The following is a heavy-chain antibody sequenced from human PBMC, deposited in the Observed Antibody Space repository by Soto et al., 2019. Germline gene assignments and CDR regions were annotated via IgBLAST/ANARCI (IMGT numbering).Heavy chain of an antibody. J-gene: IGHJ2*01. Sequence: GGSLRLSCSASGFTFSSYAMNWFRQAPGKGLEWVSGITGSGVSTYYADSVKGRLTISRDNSKNTLYLQMNSLRADDTALYYCAKVRGHWYFDLWGRGTLVTVSS. CDR3: AKVRGHWYFDL. V-gene: IGHV3-23*01. CDR1: GFTFSSYA. CDR2: ITGSGVST.